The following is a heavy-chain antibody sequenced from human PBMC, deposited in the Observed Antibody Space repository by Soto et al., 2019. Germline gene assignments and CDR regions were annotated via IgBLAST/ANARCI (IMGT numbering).Heavy chain of an antibody. V-gene: IGHV3-23*01. J-gene: IGHJ4*02. CDR2: ISGSGGST. D-gene: IGHD5-18*01. Sequence: EVQLLESGGGLVQPGGSLRLSCAASGFTFSSYAMSWVRQAPGKGLEWVSAISGSGGSTYYADSVKGRFTISRDNSKNPLYLQMNSLRAEDTAVYYCAKRQGQLWFGGMLDYWGQGTLVTVSS. CDR1: GFTFSSYA. CDR3: AKRQGQLWFGGMLDY.